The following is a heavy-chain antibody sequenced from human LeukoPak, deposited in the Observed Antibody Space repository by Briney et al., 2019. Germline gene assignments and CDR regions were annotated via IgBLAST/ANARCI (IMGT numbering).Heavy chain of an antibody. D-gene: IGHD3-22*01. Sequence: KPGGSLTLSCAASGFTFSDYYMSWICQAPGKGLEWVSYISSSGTTIYYADSVKGRFTISRDNAKNSLYLQMNSLRAEETAVYYCARARAYYYESSLLFDYWGQGTLVTVSS. V-gene: IGHV3-11*04. CDR2: ISSSGTTI. CDR3: ARARAYYYESSLLFDY. J-gene: IGHJ4*02. CDR1: GFTFSDYY.